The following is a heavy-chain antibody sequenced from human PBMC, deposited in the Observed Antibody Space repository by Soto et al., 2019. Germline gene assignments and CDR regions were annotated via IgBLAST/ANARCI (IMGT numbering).Heavy chain of an antibody. CDR2: IYWDDDK. CDR3: AHHSGYSSGWYGGGGYYYGMDV. J-gene: IGHJ6*02. D-gene: IGHD6-19*01. CDR1: GFSLSTSGVG. Sequence: QITLKESGPTLVKPTQTLTLTCTFSGFSLSTSGVGVGWIRQPPGKALEWLALIYWDDDKRYSPSLKSRLTITKDTSKNQVVLTMTNRDPVDTATYYCAHHSGYSSGWYGGGGYYYGMDVWGQGTTVTVSS. V-gene: IGHV2-5*02.